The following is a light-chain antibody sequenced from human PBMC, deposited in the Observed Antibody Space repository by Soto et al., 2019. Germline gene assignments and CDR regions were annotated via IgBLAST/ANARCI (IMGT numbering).Light chain of an antibody. Sequence: EIVVTQSPATLSLSPGERATLSCRASQNVSSTSLAWYQQKPGQAPRLLIYGASSRATAIPDRCSGSGSGTYFTLTISIVETEVLAVYYCQHYGSQYSFGQGTKLDIK. CDR3: QHYGSQYS. V-gene: IGKV3-20*01. CDR1: QNVSSTS. CDR2: GAS. J-gene: IGKJ2*01.